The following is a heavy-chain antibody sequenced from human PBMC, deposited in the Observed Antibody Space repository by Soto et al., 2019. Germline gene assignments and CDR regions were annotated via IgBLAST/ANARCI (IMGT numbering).Heavy chain of an antibody. D-gene: IGHD3-22*01. J-gene: IGHJ4*02. CDR1: GFTFSSYA. Sequence: GGSLRLSCAASGFTFSSYAMSWVRQAPGKGLEWVSAISGSGGSAYYADSVKGRFTISRDNSKNTLYLQMNSLRAEDTAVYYCAKEMISYDSSGPNSYYCGQGTLVTVSS. CDR2: ISGSGGSA. CDR3: AKEMISYDSSGPNSYY. V-gene: IGHV3-23*01.